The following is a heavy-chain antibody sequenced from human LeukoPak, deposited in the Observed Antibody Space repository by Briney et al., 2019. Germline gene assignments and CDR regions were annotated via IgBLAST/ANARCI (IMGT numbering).Heavy chain of an antibody. V-gene: IGHV4-39*07. J-gene: IGHJ4*02. CDR1: GGPISSSSNY. CDR2: WST. D-gene: IGHD1-26*01. CDR3: ARDVGGATWFDY. Sequence: PSETLSLTCTVSGGPISSSSNYWGWIRQPPGKGLEWIGSWSTFYNPSLKSRVTISVDTSKNQFSLKMNSVTAADTAVYYCARDVGGATWFDYWGQGTLVTVSS.